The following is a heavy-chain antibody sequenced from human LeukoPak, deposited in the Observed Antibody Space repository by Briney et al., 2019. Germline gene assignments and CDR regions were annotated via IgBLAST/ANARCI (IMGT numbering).Heavy chain of an antibody. V-gene: IGHV4-59*08. CDR3: ARTGYCSSTSCYTASRPYYYYYMDV. D-gene: IGHD2-2*02. CDR2: IYYSGST. J-gene: IGHJ6*03. Sequence: SETLSLTCTVSGGSISSYYWSWIRQPPGKGLEWIGYIYYSGSTNYNPSPKSRVTISVDTSKNQFSLKLSSVTAADTAVYYCARTGYCSSTSCYTASRPYYYYYMDVWGKGTTVTVSS. CDR1: GGSISSYY.